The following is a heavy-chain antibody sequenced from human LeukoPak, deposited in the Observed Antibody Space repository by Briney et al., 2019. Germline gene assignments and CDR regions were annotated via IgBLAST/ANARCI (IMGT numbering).Heavy chain of an antibody. D-gene: IGHD6-19*01. Sequence: GGSLRLSCAASGFTFSSYWMHWVRHAPGKGLVWVSRINSDGSSISYADSVKGRFTISRDNAKNTLYLQMNSLRAEDTAVYYCASKERGSGWYDYWGQGTLVTVSS. CDR3: ASKERGSGWYDY. CDR1: GFTFSSYW. J-gene: IGHJ4*02. V-gene: IGHV3-74*01. CDR2: INSDGSSI.